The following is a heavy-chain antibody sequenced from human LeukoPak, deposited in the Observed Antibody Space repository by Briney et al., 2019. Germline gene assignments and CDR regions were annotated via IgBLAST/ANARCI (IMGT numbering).Heavy chain of an antibody. D-gene: IGHD3-22*01. V-gene: IGHV4-4*07. CDR2: IYSSGTT. J-gene: IGHJ4*02. CDR3: ARDGYHYDSSGYYSLDY. Sequence: SETLSLTWTVSGGSINNYYWSWLRQSAGKGLEWVGRIYSSGTTNYNPSLKSRVTMSVDTSTNQLSLKLSSVTAADTAIYYCARDGYHYDSSGYYSLDYWGQGTLVTVSS. CDR1: GGSINNYY.